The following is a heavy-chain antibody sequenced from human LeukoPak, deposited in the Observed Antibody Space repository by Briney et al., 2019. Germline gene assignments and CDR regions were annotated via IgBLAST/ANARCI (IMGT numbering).Heavy chain of an antibody. CDR1: GFTFSSYW. D-gene: IGHD3-10*01. CDR2: INSDGSST. CDR3: ARSFTMVRAYDY. Sequence: LGGSLRLSCAASGFTFSSYWMHWVRQAPGKGLVWVSRINSDGSSTSYADSVKGRFTISRDNAKNTLYLQMNSLRTEDTARYYCARSFTMVRAYDYWGQGTLVTVSS. J-gene: IGHJ4*02. V-gene: IGHV3-74*01.